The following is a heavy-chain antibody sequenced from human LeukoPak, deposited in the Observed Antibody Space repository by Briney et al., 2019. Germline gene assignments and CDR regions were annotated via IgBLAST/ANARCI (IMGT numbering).Heavy chain of an antibody. V-gene: IGHV3-64*04. J-gene: IGHJ4*02. CDR3: AKSYNGYESKPDY. CDR2: ISDNGDNT. D-gene: IGHD5-12*01. CDR1: GFTFSVHY. Sequence: GGSLRLSCSASGFTFSVHYMHWVRQAPGKGLEYVSTISDNGDNTCYADSVKGRFTISRDNSKITLYLQMNSLGAEDTAVYYCAKSYNGYESKPDYWGQGTLVTVSS.